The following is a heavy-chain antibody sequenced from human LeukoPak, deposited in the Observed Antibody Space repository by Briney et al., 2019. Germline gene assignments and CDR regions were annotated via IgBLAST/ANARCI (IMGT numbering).Heavy chain of an antibody. CDR2: ISYDGSNK. D-gene: IGHD2-2*01. CDR3: ARENRDIVVVPAARRAFDI. V-gene: IGHV3-30-3*01. CDR1: GFTFSSYA. Sequence: GGSLRLSCAASGFTFSSYAMHWVRQAPGKGLEWVAVISYDGSNKYYADSVKGRFTISRGNSKNTLYLQMNSLRAEATAVYYCARENRDIVVVPAARRAFDIWGQGTMVTVSS. J-gene: IGHJ3*02.